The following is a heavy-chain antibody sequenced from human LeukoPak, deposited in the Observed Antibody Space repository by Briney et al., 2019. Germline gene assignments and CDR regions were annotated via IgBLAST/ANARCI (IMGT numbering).Heavy chain of an antibody. Sequence: GRSLRLSCAASGFTFSSYGMHWVHQAPGKGLEWVAVIWYDGSNKCYADSVKGRFTISRDNSKNTLYLQMNSLRAEDTAVYYCAGDYGEYYYGMDVWGQGTTVTVSS. CDR1: GFTFSSYG. D-gene: IGHD4-17*01. J-gene: IGHJ6*02. CDR2: IWYDGSNK. V-gene: IGHV3-33*01. CDR3: AGDYGEYYYGMDV.